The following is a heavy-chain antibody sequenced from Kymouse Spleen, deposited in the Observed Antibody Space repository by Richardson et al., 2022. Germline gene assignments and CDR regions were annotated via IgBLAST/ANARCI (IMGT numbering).Heavy chain of an antibody. V-gene: IGHV3-21*03. J-gene: IGHJ5*02. CDR3: ARDVVVVPAAMGGPNWFDP. CDR2: ISSSSSYI. D-gene: IGHD2-2*02. CDR1: GFTFSSYS. Sequence: EVQLVESGGGLVKPGGSLRLSCAASGFTFSSYSMNWVRQAPGKGLEWVSSISSSSSYIYYADSVKGRFTISRDNAKNSLYLQMNSLRAEDTAVYYCARDVVVVPAAMGGPNWFDPWGQGTLVTVSS.